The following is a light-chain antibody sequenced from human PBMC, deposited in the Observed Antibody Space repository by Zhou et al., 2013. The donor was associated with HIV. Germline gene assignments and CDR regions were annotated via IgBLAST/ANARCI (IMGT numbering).Light chain of an antibody. V-gene: IGKV1-5*03. CDR2: KAS. Sequence: DTQLTQSPSSLSASVGDRVTITCRASQSIITFLNWYQQKPGKAPKLLIYKASSLESGVPSRFSGSGSGTEFTLTISSLQPDDFATYYCQQYNSYSVTFGQGTKLEIK. J-gene: IGKJ2*01. CDR3: QQYNSYSVT. CDR1: QSIITF.